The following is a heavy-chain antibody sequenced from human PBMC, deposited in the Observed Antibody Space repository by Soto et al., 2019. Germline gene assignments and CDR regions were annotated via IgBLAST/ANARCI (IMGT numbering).Heavy chain of an antibody. CDR2: VSSDGSNK. J-gene: IGHJ4*02. CDR3: ASEPREYSSSSIGLDY. D-gene: IGHD6-6*01. CDR1: GFTFRRYA. V-gene: IGHV3-30-3*01. Sequence: QVQLVESGGGVVQPGRSLKMSCADSGFTFRRYAMHWVRQAPGKGLEWVAFVSSDGSNKFYADSVQGRFTISRDDPKNTLFLQMNSLRPEDTSVYYCASEPREYSSSSIGLDYWGQGTLVTVSS.